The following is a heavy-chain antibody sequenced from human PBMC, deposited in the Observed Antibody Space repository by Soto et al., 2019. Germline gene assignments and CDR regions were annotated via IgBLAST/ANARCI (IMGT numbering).Heavy chain of an antibody. Sequence: PSETLSLTCAVSGVTISSGNWWTWVRQTPQRGLAYIGEICHDGTANAYPSFERRVSISVDTSKNQLSLKQTYVSAADTAIYFCARLVYDTRLNYMYCGFWGQGALGTVSS. V-gene: IGHV4-4*02. CDR3: ARLVYDTRLNYMYCGF. J-gene: IGHJ4*02. CDR1: GVTISSGNW. D-gene: IGHD2-8*02. CDR2: ICHDGTA.